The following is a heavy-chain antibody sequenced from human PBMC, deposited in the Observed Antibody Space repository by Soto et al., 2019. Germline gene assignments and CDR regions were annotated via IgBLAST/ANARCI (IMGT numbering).Heavy chain of an antibody. J-gene: IGHJ4*02. CDR2: ISSDGTTI. CDR1: GFPFNYYA. V-gene: IGHV3-30-3*01. D-gene: IGHD3-10*01. Sequence: QVRLVESGRGVVQPGTSLRLSCAASGFPFNYYAMHWVRQTPDKGLEWLTIISSDGTTIHYVDSVKGRFTISRDNSKSAVYLQMNNVRAEDTAVYYCARGTGSGSFLIGYWGQGTLVTVSS. CDR3: ARGTGSGSFLIGY.